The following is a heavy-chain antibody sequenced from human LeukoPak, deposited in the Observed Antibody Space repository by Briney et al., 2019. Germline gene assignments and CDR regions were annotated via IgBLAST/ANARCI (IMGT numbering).Heavy chain of an antibody. CDR2: INHSGST. CDR3: ARVMANYDFWSGSFWFDT. Sequence: SETLSLTCAVYGGSFSGYYWSWIRQPPGKGLEWIGEINHSGSTNYNPSLKSRVTISVDTSKNQFSLKLSSVTAADTAVYYCARVMANYDFWSGSFWFDTWGQGTLVTVSS. J-gene: IGHJ5*02. D-gene: IGHD3-3*01. V-gene: IGHV4-34*01. CDR1: GGSFSGYY.